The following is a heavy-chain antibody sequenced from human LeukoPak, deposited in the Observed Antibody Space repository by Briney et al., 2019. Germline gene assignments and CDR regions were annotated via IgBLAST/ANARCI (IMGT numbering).Heavy chain of an antibody. D-gene: IGHD3-10*01. CDR2: ISGSGGTI. CDR1: GFTFSSFE. J-gene: IGHJ4*02. V-gene: IGHV3-48*03. CDR3: ARDRYFGSGSWDC. Sequence: GGSLRLSCAASGFTFSSFEMNWVRQAPGKGLEWVSYISGSGGTIYYADSVKGRFTISRDNAQNSLSLQMNSLTAEDTAVYYCARDRYFGSGSWDCWGQGTLVTVSS.